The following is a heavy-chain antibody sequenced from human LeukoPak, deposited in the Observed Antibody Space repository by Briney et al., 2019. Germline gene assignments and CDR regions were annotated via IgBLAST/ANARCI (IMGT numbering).Heavy chain of an antibody. CDR3: VRSPIGASAY. J-gene: IGHJ4*02. Sequence: GASVKVSCKPSGYTFTDSYIHWVRHAPGVGLQWMGLISPNKGDRKYAEDFQDRVTMTRDTSIRTAYMELTGLTPDDTAVYYCVRSPIGASAYWGRGTLVTVSS. CDR2: ISPNKGDR. V-gene: IGHV1-2*02. CDR1: GYTFTDSY. D-gene: IGHD3-10*01.